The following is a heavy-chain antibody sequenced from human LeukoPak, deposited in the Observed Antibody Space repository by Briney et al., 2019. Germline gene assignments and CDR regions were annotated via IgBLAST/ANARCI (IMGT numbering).Heavy chain of an antibody. V-gene: IGHV3-23*01. Sequence: PGGSLRLSCAASGFTFSSHGMNWVRQAPGKGLEWVSGIRPNGVITYYADSVKGRFTISRDNSKGTVYLQMNSLRPEDTAVYYCAKDDAWLQYGNWGRGTLVTVSS. CDR3: AKDDAWLQYGN. CDR2: IRPNGVIT. D-gene: IGHD5-24*01. CDR1: GFTFSSHG. J-gene: IGHJ4*02.